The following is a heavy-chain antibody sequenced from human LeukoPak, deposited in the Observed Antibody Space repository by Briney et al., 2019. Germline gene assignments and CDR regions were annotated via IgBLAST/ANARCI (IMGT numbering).Heavy chain of an antibody. Sequence: SETLSLTCTVSGVSITSSSYYWGWIRQPPGKGPEWIGSIHYGANAYRNPSLKSRVTISMDTSKNHFSLSLSSVTAADTAVYYCARNDAKMVTVDYWGQGTLVTVSS. J-gene: IGHJ4*02. V-gene: IGHV4-39*02. CDR1: GVSITSSSYY. D-gene: IGHD2-21*02. CDR2: IHYGANA. CDR3: ARNDAKMVTVDY.